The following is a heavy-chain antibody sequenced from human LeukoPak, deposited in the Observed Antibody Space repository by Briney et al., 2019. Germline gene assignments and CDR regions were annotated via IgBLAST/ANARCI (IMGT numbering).Heavy chain of an antibody. CDR3: AREEVIAAAGPTLDY. J-gene: IGHJ4*02. CDR1: GYTFTTYY. D-gene: IGHD6-13*01. V-gene: IGHV1-2*02. CDR2: ISPNSGGT. Sequence: ASVKVFCKASGYTFTTYYIHWVRQAPGQGLEWMGWISPNSGGTNYAQNFQGRVTLTRDTSITTAYMELSRLTSDDAAVYYCAREEVIAAAGPTLDYRGQGALVTVSS.